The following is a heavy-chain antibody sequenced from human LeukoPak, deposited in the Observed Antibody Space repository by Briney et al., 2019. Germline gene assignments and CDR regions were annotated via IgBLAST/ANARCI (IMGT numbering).Heavy chain of an antibody. CDR2: SSSSSSSYI. V-gene: IGHV3-21*01. CDR3: ARDLGQYYDTSDNWFDP. D-gene: IGHD3-22*01. J-gene: IGHJ5*02. CDR1: GFTFSSYS. Sequence: GGSLRLSCAASGFTFSSYSMNWVRQAPGKGLEWVSSSSSSSSSYIYYADSVKGRFTISRDNAKNSLYLQMNSLRAEDTAVYYCARDLGQYYDTSDNWFDPWGQGTLVTVSS.